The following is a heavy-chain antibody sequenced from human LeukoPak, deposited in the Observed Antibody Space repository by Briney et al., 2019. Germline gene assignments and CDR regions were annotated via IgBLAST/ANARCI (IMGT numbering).Heavy chain of an antibody. J-gene: IGHJ4*02. CDR1: GFTFCSYE. Sequence: GGSLRLSCAASGFTFCSYEMTWVRQAPGKGLEGVSDISSGGTNKYYADSVKGRFTISRDNAKNSLYLQMNSLRAEDTAIYYCARGEYCTGGSCYFDYWGQGTLVTVSS. CDR2: ISSGGTNK. V-gene: IGHV3-48*03. CDR3: ARGEYCTGGSCYFDY. D-gene: IGHD2-15*01.